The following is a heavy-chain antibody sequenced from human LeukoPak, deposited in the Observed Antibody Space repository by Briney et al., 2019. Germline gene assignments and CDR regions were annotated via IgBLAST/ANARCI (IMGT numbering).Heavy chain of an antibody. CDR3: ARHLGDIVVVVAATSNWFDP. V-gene: IGHV4-38-2*01. J-gene: IGHJ5*02. CDR2: IYHSGST. CDR1: GYSISSGYY. D-gene: IGHD2-15*01. Sequence: SETLSLTCAVSGYSISSGYYWGWIRQPPGKGLEWIGSIYHSGSTYYNPSLKSRVTISVDTSKNRFSLKLSSVTAADTAVYYCARHLGDIVVVVAATSNWFDPWGQGTLVTVSS.